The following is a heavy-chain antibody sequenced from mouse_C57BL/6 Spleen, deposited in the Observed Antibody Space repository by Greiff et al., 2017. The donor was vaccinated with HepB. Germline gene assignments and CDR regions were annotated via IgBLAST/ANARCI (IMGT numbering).Heavy chain of an antibody. CDR1: GFTFTDYY. V-gene: IGHV7-3*01. J-gene: IGHJ3*01. CDR3: ARSRGALFAY. CDR2: IRNKANGYTT. Sequence: EVQLVESGGGLVQPGGSLSLSCAASGFTFTDYYMSWVRQPPGKALEWLGFIRNKANGYTTEYSASVKGRFTISRDNSQSILYLQMNALRAEDSATYYCARSRGALFAYWGQGTLVTVSA.